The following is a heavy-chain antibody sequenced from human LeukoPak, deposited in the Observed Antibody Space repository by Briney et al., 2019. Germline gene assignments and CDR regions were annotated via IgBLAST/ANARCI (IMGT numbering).Heavy chain of an antibody. CDR3: TKRAEFGGFDP. Sequence: PGVSVRLLCAASGFSLSPSAMSWVRQAPGKGVEWVASISTTVSNTYNADSVKGRFTISRDNSNDTLYLQMNSPTAEDTAVYYCTKRAEFGGFDPWGQGTLVTVSS. V-gene: IGHV3-23*01. D-gene: IGHD3-10*01. CDR1: GFSLSPSA. J-gene: IGHJ5*02. CDR2: ISTTVSNT.